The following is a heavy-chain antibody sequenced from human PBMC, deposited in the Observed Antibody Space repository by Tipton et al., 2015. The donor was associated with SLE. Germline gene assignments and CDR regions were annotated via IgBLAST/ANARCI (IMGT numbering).Heavy chain of an antibody. J-gene: IGHJ4*02. CDR1: GFTFSSYS. D-gene: IGHD1-1*01. CDR3: TTGLYNTGGADH. CDR2: IKSGVRAPA. Sequence: GSLRLSCAASGFTFSSYSMNWVRQAPGEGLEAVSTIKSGVRAPADHTAAVTGRFTVSRDDSKNTLYLQMNSLHTGDTALYYCTTGLYNTGGADHWGQGTLVTVSS. V-gene: IGHV3-15*01.